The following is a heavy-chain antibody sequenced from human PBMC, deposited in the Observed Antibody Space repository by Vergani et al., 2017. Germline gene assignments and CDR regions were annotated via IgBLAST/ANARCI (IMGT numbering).Heavy chain of an antibody. CDR3: ARLSXDTTPYLQGGYDC. CDR2: ISARYPST. J-gene: IGHJ4*02. V-gene: IGHV3-23*04. D-gene: IGHD2-15*01. CDR1: GFTFSACP. Sequence: VQLVESGGGVIQPGGSVRLSCAASGFTFSACPMTWVRQAPGKGLEWVSAISARYPSTYYADSVKGRFTISRDNSKNMLYLQMNSLRAEDTAVYYCARLSXDTTPYLQGGYDCWGQGTLVSVSS.